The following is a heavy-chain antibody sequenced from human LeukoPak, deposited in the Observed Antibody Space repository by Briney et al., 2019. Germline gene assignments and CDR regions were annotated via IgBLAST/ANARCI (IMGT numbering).Heavy chain of an antibody. CDR1: GYTFTSYA. J-gene: IGHJ6*02. V-gene: IGHV1-3*01. Sequence: ASVKVSCKASGYTFTSYAMHWVRQAPGQRLEWMGWINAGNGNTKYSQKFQGRVTITADESTSTAYMELSSLRSEDTAVYYCASPRPLWFGELSSHYYYYGMDVWGQGTTVTVSS. D-gene: IGHD3-10*01. CDR2: INAGNGNT. CDR3: ASPRPLWFGELSSHYYYYGMDV.